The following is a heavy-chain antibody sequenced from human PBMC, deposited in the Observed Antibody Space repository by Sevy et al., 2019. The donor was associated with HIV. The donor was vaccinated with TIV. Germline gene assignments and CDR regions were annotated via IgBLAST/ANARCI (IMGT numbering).Heavy chain of an antibody. V-gene: IGHV3-23*01. Sequence: GGSLRLSCVVSGYFFSSYAISWVRQAPGKGLEWVSTINGRGGSTYYADSVKGRFTISRDNPKNTLFLQMINLRVDDTAIYYCARPSPRIAAAASAFYDNWGQGTLLTVSS. CDR1: GYFFSSYA. CDR2: INGRGGST. D-gene: IGHD6-13*01. J-gene: IGHJ4*02. CDR3: ARPSPRIAAAASAFYDN.